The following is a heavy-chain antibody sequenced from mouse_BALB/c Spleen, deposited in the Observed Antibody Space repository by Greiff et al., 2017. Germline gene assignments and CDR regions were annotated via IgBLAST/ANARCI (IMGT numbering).Heavy chain of an antibody. V-gene: IGHV5-4*02. D-gene: IGHD2-10*02. J-gene: IGHJ3*01. Sequence: EVMLVESGGGLVKPGGSLKLSCAASGFTFSDYYMYWVRQTPEKRLEWVATISDGGSYTYYPDSVKGRFTISRDNAKNNLYLQMSSLKSEDTAMYYCARDGYGNYWFAYWGQGTLVTVSA. CDR3: ARDGYGNYWFAY. CDR2: ISDGGSYT. CDR1: GFTFSDYY.